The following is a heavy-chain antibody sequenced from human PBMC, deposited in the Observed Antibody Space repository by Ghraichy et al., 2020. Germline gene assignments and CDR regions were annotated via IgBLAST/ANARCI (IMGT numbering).Heavy chain of an antibody. J-gene: IGHJ4*02. CDR1: GGSISSGDYY. V-gene: IGHV4-30-4*01. Sequence: SLNISCTVSGGSISSGDYYWSWIRQPPGKGLEWIGYIYYSGSTYYNPSLKSRVTISVDTSKNQFSLKLSSVTAADTAVYYCARVSDFFFFDYWGQGTLVTVSS. D-gene: IGHD2-21*01. CDR3: ARVSDFFFFDY. CDR2: IYYSGST.